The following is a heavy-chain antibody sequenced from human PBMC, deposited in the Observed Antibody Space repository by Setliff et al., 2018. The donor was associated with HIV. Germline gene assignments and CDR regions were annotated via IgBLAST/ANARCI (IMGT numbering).Heavy chain of an antibody. CDR3: ATSDYGGDSGHFQH. CDR2: INPGDSET. CDR1: GYGFTSYW. J-gene: IGHJ1*01. Sequence: GESLKISCKGSGYGFTSYWIGWVRQMPGKGLEWMGIINPGDSETRHSPSFQGQAIISADKSTSTASLVWSRLRASDTAMYYCATSDYGGDSGHFQHWGQGTLVTVSS. V-gene: IGHV5-51*01. D-gene: IGHD4-17*01.